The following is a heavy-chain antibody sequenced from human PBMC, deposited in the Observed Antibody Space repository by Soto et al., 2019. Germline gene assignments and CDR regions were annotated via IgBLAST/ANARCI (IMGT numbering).Heavy chain of an antibody. Sequence: ASVKVSCKASGYTFTTYAIHWVRQAHGQRLEWMGWINAGNGKTKYSQKFQDRVTITRDTSATTAYMELSSLTSEDTAVYYCARAGDDCSTTSCYMIDYWGQGILVTVSS. CDR3: ARAGDDCSTTSCYMIDY. D-gene: IGHD2-2*02. V-gene: IGHV1-3*01. J-gene: IGHJ4*02. CDR1: GYTFTTYA. CDR2: INAGNGKT.